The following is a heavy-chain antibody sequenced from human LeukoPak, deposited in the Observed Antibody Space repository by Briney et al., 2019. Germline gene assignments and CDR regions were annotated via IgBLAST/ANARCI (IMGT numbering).Heavy chain of an antibody. D-gene: IGHD3-3*01. CDR1: GFTVSSNY. V-gene: IGHV3-53*01. Sequence: GGSLRLSCAASGFTVSSNYMSWVRQAPGKGLEWVSVIYSGGSTYYADSVKGRFTISRDNSKNTLYPQMNSLRAEDTAVYYCARQIYDFWSGYYHLDYWGQGTLVTVSS. J-gene: IGHJ4*02. CDR3: ARQIYDFWSGYYHLDY. CDR2: IYSGGST.